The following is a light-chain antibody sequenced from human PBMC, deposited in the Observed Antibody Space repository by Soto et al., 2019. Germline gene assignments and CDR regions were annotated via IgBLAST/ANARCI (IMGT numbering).Light chain of an antibody. CDR3: SSYLSSTIPYV. Sequence: QSALTQPASVSGSPGQSITISCTGTSSDFGDVNYVSWYRQHPGKAPKLIIYDVSNRPTGVSNRFSGSKSGNTASLTISGLQAEDEADYYCSSYLSSTIPYVFGTGTKLTVL. J-gene: IGLJ1*01. V-gene: IGLV2-14*01. CDR2: DVS. CDR1: SSDFGDVNY.